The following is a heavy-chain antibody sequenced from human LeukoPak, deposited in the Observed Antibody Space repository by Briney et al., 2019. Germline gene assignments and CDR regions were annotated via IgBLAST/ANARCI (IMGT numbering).Heavy chain of an antibody. Sequence: SDTLSLTCTLSGDSISSYYWSWIPPPPGKGLEWSRYIYYSGSTNYNPSLKSRVTISVDTSKNPFSLKLSSVTAADAAVYFCARSERIIMILGGAFDVWGQGTMVTVSS. CDR1: GDSISSYY. CDR3: ARSERIIMILGGAFDV. J-gene: IGHJ3*01. D-gene: IGHD3-22*01. V-gene: IGHV4-59*08. CDR2: IYYSGST.